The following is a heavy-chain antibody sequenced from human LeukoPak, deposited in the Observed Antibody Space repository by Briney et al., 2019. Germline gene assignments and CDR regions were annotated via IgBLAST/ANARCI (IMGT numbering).Heavy chain of an antibody. J-gene: IGHJ4*02. Sequence: PGGSLRLSSAVSRFTFSNYWMSWVRQAPGKGLEWVANIKQDGSEKYYVDSVKGRFTISRDNAKNSLYLQMNSLRAEDRAVYYCARDRCSSTSCFIDYWGQGTLVTVSS. CDR1: RFTFSNYW. D-gene: IGHD2-2*01. V-gene: IGHV3-7*04. CDR2: IKQDGSEK. CDR3: ARDRCSSTSCFIDY.